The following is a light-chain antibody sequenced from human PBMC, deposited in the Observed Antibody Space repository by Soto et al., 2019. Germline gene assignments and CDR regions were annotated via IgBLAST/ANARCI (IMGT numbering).Light chain of an antibody. CDR2: EVS. V-gene: IGLV2-23*02. J-gene: IGLJ1*01. Sequence: QSVLTQPASVSGSPGQSITISCTGTSSDVGSYNLVSWYQQHPGKAPKFMIYEVSKRPSGVSNRFSGSKSGNTASLTISGLQAEDEADYYCCSYAGSSTLGVFGTGTKVTVL. CDR3: CSYAGSSTLGV. CDR1: SSDVGSYNL.